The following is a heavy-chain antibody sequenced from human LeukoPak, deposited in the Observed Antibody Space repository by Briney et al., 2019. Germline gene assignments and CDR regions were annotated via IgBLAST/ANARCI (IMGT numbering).Heavy chain of an antibody. D-gene: IGHD3-22*01. Sequence: GGSLRLSCAASGFTFSSYSMNWVRQAPGKGLEWVSSISSSSSYIYYVDSVKGRFTISRDNAKNSLYLQMNSLRAEDTAVYYCARGQLYYDSSGFDYGGQGTLVTVSS. V-gene: IGHV3-21*01. CDR1: GFTFSSYS. CDR3: ARGQLYYDSSGFDY. J-gene: IGHJ4*02. CDR2: ISSSSSYI.